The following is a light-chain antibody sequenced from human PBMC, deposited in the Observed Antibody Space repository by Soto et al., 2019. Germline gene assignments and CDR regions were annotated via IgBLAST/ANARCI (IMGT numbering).Light chain of an antibody. CDR2: DAS. Sequence: DIQMTQTPSTLSASVGDRVTITCRASQSFSTWLAWYQQKPGKAPKLLIFDASSLERGVPSRFSGSGSGTEFTLTLSSLQPEDFATYYCQLYNSYTFGQGTKLEI. CDR3: QLYNSYT. J-gene: IGKJ2*01. V-gene: IGKV1-5*01. CDR1: QSFSTW.